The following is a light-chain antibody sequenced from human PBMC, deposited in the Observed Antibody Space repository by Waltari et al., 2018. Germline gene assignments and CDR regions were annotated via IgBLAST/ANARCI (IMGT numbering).Light chain of an antibody. CDR2: KVS. CDR1: QSLVYTDGISY. J-gene: IGKJ5*01. V-gene: IGKV2-30*01. Sequence: DVGLTQSPLSLPVTLGQPASTSCRSRQSLVYTDGISYLNWFHQRPGQAPRRLIYKVSNRDSGVPDRFSGSGSGTDFTLMISSVEADDVGVYFCMQATHWPVTFGQGTRLEIK. CDR3: MQATHWPVT.